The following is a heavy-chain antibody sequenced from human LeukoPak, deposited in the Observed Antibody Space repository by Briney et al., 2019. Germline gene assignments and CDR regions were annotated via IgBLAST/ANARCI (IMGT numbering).Heavy chain of an antibody. V-gene: IGHV4-34*01. CDR1: GGSFSGYY. J-gene: IGHJ5*02. Sequence: SETLSLTCAVYGGSFSGYYWTWIRQPPGKGLEWIGEINHSGSTDYNPSLKSRVTISVDTSKNQFSLKLSSLTAADTAVYYCVGGPGSTHQHNWFDPWGQGTLVTVSS. D-gene: IGHD3-10*01. CDR3: VGGPGSTHQHNWFDP. CDR2: INHSGST.